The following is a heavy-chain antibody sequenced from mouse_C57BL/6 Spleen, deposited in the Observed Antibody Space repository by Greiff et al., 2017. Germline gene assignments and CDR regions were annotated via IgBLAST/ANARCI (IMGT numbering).Heavy chain of an antibody. D-gene: IGHD2-3*01. CDR3: ARENLGWLHFDY. CDR1: GYSITSGYY. V-gene: IGHV3-6*01. J-gene: IGHJ2*01. CDR2: ISYDGSN. Sequence: EVKLQESGPGLVKPSQSLSLTCSVTGYSITSGYYWNWIRQFPGNKLEWMGYISYDGSNNYNPSLKNRISITRDTSKNQFFLKLNSVTTEDTATYDCARENLGWLHFDYWGQGTTLTVSS.